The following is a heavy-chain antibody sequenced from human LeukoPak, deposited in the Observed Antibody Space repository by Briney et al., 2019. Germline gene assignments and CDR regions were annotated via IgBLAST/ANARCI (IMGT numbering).Heavy chain of an antibody. CDR2: INPNSGGT. CDR3: ARAFRERWLQFKAWFDP. D-gene: IGHD5-24*01. J-gene: IGHJ5*02. V-gene: IGHV1-2*02. CDR1: GYTFTGYY. Sequence: ASVKVSCKASGYTFTGYYMHWVRQAPGQGLERMGWINPNSGGTNYAQKFQGRVTMTRDTSISTAYMELSRLRSDDTAVYYCARAFRERWLQFKAWFDPWGQGILVTVSS.